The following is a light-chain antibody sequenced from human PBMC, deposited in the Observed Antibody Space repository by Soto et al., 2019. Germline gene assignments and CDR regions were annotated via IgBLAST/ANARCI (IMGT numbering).Light chain of an antibody. V-gene: IGKV3-15*01. J-gene: IGKJ4*01. Sequence: EIVMTQSPATLPVSPGERATVSCRASQSVSSNLAWYQQKPGQAPRFLIYGASTRATGIPARFSGSGSGTEFTLTISSLQSEDFAVYYCQQYDNWPLTFGGGTKVEIK. CDR1: QSVSSN. CDR2: GAS. CDR3: QQYDNWPLT.